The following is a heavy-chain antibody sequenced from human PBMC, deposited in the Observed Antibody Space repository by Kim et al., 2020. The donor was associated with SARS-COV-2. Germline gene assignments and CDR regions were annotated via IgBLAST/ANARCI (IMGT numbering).Heavy chain of an antibody. CDR2: ISGYTGNT. Sequence: ASVKVSCKTSGYSFTYYGISWVRQAPVQGLEWMGWISGYTGNTNYTQKFQGRVTMTADTSTNIAYMELSTLSPDDTAIYYCARDLPRTTTSYYLDSWGQGTPVTVSS. CDR3: ARDLPRTTTSYYLDS. J-gene: IGHJ4*02. D-gene: IGHD6-6*01. CDR1: GYSFTYYG. V-gene: IGHV1-18*01.